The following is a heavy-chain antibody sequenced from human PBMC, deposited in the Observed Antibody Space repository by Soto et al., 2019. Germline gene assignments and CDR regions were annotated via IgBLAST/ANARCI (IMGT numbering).Heavy chain of an antibody. D-gene: IGHD3-10*01. Sequence: SETLSLTCTVSGGSISSSSYYWGWIRQPPGKGLEWIGSIYYSGSTYYNPSLKSRVTISVDTSKNQFSLKLSSVTAADTAVYYCARQSEGGVITNHDAFDIWGQGTMVTVSS. CDR2: IYYSGST. V-gene: IGHV4-39*01. CDR3: ARQSEGGVITNHDAFDI. CDR1: GGSISSSSYY. J-gene: IGHJ3*02.